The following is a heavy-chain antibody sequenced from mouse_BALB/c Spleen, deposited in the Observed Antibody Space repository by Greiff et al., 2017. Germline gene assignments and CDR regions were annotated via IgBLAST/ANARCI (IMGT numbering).Heavy chain of an antibody. CDR1: GFNIKDTY. V-gene: IGHV14-3*02. Sequence: EVQLQQSGAELVKPGASVKLSCTASGFNIKDTYMHWVKQRPEQGLEWIGRIDPANGNTKYDPKFQGKATITADTSSNTAYLQRSSLTSGDTAVYYSASSGPYYGNSYAMDYWGQGTSVTVAA. CDR3: ASSGPYYGNSYAMDY. D-gene: IGHD2-10*01. J-gene: IGHJ4*01. CDR2: IDPANGNT.